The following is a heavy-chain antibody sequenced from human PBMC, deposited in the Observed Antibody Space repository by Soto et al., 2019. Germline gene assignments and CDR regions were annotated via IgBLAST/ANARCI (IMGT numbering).Heavy chain of an antibody. D-gene: IGHD4-17*01. J-gene: IGHJ6*02. CDR3: VRDGYGDPYYYYGMDV. Sequence: GSLRLSCAASGFAFGFYEMNWVRQAPGKGLEWISYISTGGDATYYADSVKGRFTISRDNARNSLYVQMNSLRAEDTAAYYCVRDGYGDPYYYYGMDVWGQGTTVTVSS. V-gene: IGHV3-48*03. CDR1: GFAFGFYE. CDR2: ISTGGDAT.